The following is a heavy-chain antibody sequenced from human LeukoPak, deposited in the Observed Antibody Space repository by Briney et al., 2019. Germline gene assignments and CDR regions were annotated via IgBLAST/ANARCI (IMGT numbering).Heavy chain of an antibody. Sequence: SVKVSCKTFGGSFSSEAISWVRQAPGQGLEWMGGIIPIFRTPNYAQNFQGRVTITTDESTSTAYMEVSSLRSEDTAVYYCASMTNSGWSSNWFDPWGQGTLVTVSS. D-gene: IGHD6-19*01. V-gene: IGHV1-69*05. J-gene: IGHJ5*02. CDR1: GGSFSSEA. CDR2: IIPIFRTP. CDR3: ASMTNSGWSSNWFDP.